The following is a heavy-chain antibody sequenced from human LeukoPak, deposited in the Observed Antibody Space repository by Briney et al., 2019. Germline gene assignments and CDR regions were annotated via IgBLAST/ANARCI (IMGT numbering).Heavy chain of an antibody. D-gene: IGHD2-15*01. CDR3: AKTSGGNY. V-gene: IGHV3-23*01. CDR1: GFTFRDYW. CDR2: ISSGGGSS. J-gene: IGHJ4*02. Sequence: GGSLRLSCAASGFTFRDYWMTWVRQAPGKGLEWVSAISSGGGSSYYADSVKGRSTISRDNSGNTLYLQLNSLRVEDTAVYYCAKTSGGNYWGQGTLVTVPS.